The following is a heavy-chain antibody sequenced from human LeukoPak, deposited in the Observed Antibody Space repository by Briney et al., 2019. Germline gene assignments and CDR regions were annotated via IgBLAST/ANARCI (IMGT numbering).Heavy chain of an antibody. D-gene: IGHD2-21*02. V-gene: IGHV1-3*03. CDR3: ARDWAYCGGDCYSEYYFDY. J-gene: IGHJ4*02. Sequence: ASVKVSCKASGYTFTSYAMHWVRQAPGQRLEWMGWINAGNGNTKYSQEFQGRVTITRDTSASTAYMELSSLRSEDMAVYYCARDWAYCGGDCYSEYYFDYWGQGTLVTVSS. CDR1: GYTFTSYA. CDR2: INAGNGNT.